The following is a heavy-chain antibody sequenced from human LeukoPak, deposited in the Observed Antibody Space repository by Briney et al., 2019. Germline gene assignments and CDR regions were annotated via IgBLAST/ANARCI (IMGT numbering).Heavy chain of an antibody. CDR2: ISYDGSNK. V-gene: IGHV3-30*03. CDR1: GFTFSCYG. CDR3: ARVRGSGWYEDYFDY. J-gene: IGHJ4*02. D-gene: IGHD6-19*01. Sequence: GFLLLSCAASGFTFSCYGMHWVRPAPGKGLEWGAVISYDGSNKYYADSVKGRFTISRYNSKNTLYLQMNSLRVEDTAVYYCARVRGSGWYEDYFDYWGQGTLVTVPS.